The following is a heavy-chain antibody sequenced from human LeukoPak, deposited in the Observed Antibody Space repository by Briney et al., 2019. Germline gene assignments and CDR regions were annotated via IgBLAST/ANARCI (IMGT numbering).Heavy chain of an antibody. CDR2: INHSGST. J-gene: IGHJ4*02. CDR1: GGSFSGYY. CDR3: ARGRNIVATTTSPYDY. Sequence: PSETLSLTCAVYGGSFSGYYWSWIRQPPGKGLEWIGEINHSGSTNYNPSLKSRVTISVDTSKNQFSLKLSSVTAADTAVYYRARGRNIVATTTSPYDYWGQGTLVTASS. D-gene: IGHD5-12*01. V-gene: IGHV4-34*01.